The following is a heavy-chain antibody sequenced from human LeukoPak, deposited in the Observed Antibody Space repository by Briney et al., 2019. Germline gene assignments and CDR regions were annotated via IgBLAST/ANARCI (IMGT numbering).Heavy chain of an antibody. CDR2: INPNSGGT. CDR3: ARDLAGASGVHLGY. J-gene: IGHJ4*02. CDR1: GYTFTDYY. Sequence: ASVKVSCKASGYTFTDYYMHWVRQAPGQGPEWMGWINPNSGGTKYAQKFQGRVTMTRDTSVSTAYMELSRLRSDDTAVYYCARDLAGASGVHLGYWGQGTLVTVSS. V-gene: IGHV1-2*02. D-gene: IGHD2-8*01.